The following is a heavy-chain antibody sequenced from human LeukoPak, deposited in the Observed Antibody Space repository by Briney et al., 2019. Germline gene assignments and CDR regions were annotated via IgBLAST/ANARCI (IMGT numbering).Heavy chain of an antibody. J-gene: IGHJ4*02. V-gene: IGHV3-48*04. CDR2: IGRSGDRTT. Sequence: GGSLRLSCAASGFTFSIYSLNWVRQAPGKGLEWVAYIGRSGDRTTKYADSVKGRFTISRDNAENSLYLQMNSLRAEDTAVYYCARDGGYGTNFDYWGQGTLVTVSS. D-gene: IGHD2-2*01. CDR3: ARDGGYGTNFDY. CDR1: GFTFSIYS.